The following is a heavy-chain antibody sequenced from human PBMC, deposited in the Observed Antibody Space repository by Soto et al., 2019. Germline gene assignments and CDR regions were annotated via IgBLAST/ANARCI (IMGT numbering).Heavy chain of an antibody. D-gene: IGHD3-22*01. V-gene: IGHV3-21*01. CDR1: GFNFAGYA. CDR3: VRATYSSDSSGYTRCFDY. J-gene: IGHJ4*02. Sequence: GGSLRLSCVGSGFNFAGYALAWVRQPPGKGLEWVTSINGRGNYRYYTDSVEGRFTISRDSAQNSLYLQMNSLRVEDTGVYYCVRATYSSDSSGYTRCFDYWGQGTLVTVSS. CDR2: INGRGNYR.